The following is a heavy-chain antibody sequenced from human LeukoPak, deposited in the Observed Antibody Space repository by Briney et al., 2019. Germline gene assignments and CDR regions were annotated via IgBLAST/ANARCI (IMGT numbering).Heavy chain of an antibody. CDR3: ARGGMGIQLWSFDY. Sequence: ASVKVSCKASGYTFTTYYMHWVRQAPGHGLEWMGIINPSGGSTRYAQQFQGRITLTRDTSTSAVYMELSSLTSDDTAVYYCARGGMGIQLWSFDYWGRRTLVTVSS. J-gene: IGHJ4*02. V-gene: IGHV1-46*01. CDR1: GYTFTTYY. D-gene: IGHD5-18*01. CDR2: INPSGGST.